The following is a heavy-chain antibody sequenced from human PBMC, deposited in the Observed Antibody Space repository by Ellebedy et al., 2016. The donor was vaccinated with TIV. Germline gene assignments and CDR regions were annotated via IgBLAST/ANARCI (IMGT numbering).Heavy chain of an antibody. Sequence: AASVKVSCKASGGTFSSYAISWVRQAPGQGLEWMGGIIPIFGTANYAQKFQGRVTITADESTSTAYMELSSLRSEDTAVYYCARDREGSSWYGYFDYWGQGTLVTVSS. D-gene: IGHD6-13*01. J-gene: IGHJ4*02. CDR1: GGTFSSYA. V-gene: IGHV1-69*13. CDR2: IIPIFGTA. CDR3: ARDREGSSWYGYFDY.